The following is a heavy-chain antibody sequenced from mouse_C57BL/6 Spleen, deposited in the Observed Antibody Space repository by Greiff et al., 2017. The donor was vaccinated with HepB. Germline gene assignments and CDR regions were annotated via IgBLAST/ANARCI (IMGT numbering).Heavy chain of an antibody. CDR3: ARGPSSYDYAMDY. CDR2: INPGSGGT. Sequence: QVQLQQSGAELVRPGTSVKVSCKASGYAFTSYLIEWVKQRPGQGLEWIGVINPGSGGTNYNEKFKGKATLTADKSSSTAYMQLSSLTSEDSAVYFCARGPSSYDYAMDYWGQGTSVTVSS. D-gene: IGHD1-1*01. CDR1: GYAFTSYL. V-gene: IGHV1-54*01. J-gene: IGHJ4*01.